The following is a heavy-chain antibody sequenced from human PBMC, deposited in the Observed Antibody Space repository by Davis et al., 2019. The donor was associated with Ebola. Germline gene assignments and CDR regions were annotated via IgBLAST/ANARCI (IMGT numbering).Heavy chain of an antibody. CDR1: GYTFTSFD. V-gene: IGHV1-8*01. CDR3: ASALATYSGSYYDN. D-gene: IGHD1-26*01. J-gene: IGHJ4*02. Sequence: ASVKVSCKASGYTFTSFDINWVRQATGQGLEWMGWMNPNSGNTGYAQKFQARVSMTRNTSISTAYMELNSLTSEDTAVYYCASALATYSGSYYDNWGQGTLVAVSS. CDR2: MNPNSGNT.